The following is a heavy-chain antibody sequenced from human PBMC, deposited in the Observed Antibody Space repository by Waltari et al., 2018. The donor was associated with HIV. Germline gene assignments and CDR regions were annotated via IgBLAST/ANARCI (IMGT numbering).Heavy chain of an antibody. V-gene: IGHV3-30*18. J-gene: IGHJ4*02. CDR3: VKDGPPVEKSDYFEL. CDR2: ISDDGHKT. Sequence: QAQLVESGGGVVQPGGSLRLSCAASGFNFRYSGMHWVCQTPGKGLEWAAVISDDGHKTFYADSVRGRFTISRDNSNNKLSLQMNSLRPEDAGIYYCVKDGPPVEKSDYFELWGQGTLVTVSS. D-gene: IGHD3-9*01. CDR1: GFNFRYSG.